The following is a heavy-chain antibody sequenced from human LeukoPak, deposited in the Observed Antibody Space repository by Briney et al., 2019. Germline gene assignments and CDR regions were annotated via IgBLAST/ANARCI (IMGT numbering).Heavy chain of an antibody. CDR1: GFTFDDYA. D-gene: IGHD3-10*01. V-gene: IGHV3-43D*04. J-gene: IGHJ6*04. CDR3: ATGAHYYYGMDV. Sequence: GGSLRLSCAASGFTFDDYAMHWVRQAPGKGLEWVSLISWDGGSTYYADSVKGRFTISRDNSKNSLCLQMNSLRAEDTALYYCATGAHYYYGMDVWGKGTTVTVSS. CDR2: ISWDGGST.